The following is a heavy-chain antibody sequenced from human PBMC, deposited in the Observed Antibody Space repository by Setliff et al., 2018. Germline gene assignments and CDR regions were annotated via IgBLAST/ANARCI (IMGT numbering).Heavy chain of an antibody. CDR3: ATLSKYPYGSGSYMGIRWFDP. CDR1: GYTFADYY. V-gene: IGHV1-69-2*01. CDR2: VDPEDGET. Sequence: ASVKVSCKASGYTFADYYMHWVQQAPGKGLEWMGRVDPEDGETISAEKFQGRVTITADTSTDTAYMELSSLRSEDTAVYYCATLSKYPYGSGSYMGIRWFDPWGQGTRVTVSS. J-gene: IGHJ5*02. D-gene: IGHD3-10*01.